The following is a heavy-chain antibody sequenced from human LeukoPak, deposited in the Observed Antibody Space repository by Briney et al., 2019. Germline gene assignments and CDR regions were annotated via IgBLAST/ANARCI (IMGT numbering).Heavy chain of an antibody. J-gene: IGHJ6*02. CDR2: MNPNSGNT. CDR1: GYTFTSYD. CDR3: ACEKGAMVRGVIRPGYYYGMDV. D-gene: IGHD3-10*01. Sequence: GASVKVSCKASGYTFTSYDINWVRQATGQGREWMGWMNPNSGNTGYAQKFQGRVTMTRNTSISTAYMELSSLRSEDTAVYYCACEKGAMVRGVIRPGYYYGMDVWGQGTTVTVSS. V-gene: IGHV1-8*01.